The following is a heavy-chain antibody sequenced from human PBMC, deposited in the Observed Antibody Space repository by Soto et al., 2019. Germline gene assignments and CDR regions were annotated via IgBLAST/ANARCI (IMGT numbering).Heavy chain of an antibody. V-gene: IGHV3-21*01. CDR1: GFTFSSYS. CDR3: ARVEQQLDGNCWFDP. Sequence: PVGSLRLSCAASGFTFSSYSMNWVRQAPGKGLEWVSSISSSSSYIYYADSVKGRFTISRDNAKNSLYLQMNSLRAEDTAVYYCARVEQQLDGNCWFDPWGQGTLVTVSS. J-gene: IGHJ5*02. CDR2: ISSSSSYI. D-gene: IGHD6-13*01.